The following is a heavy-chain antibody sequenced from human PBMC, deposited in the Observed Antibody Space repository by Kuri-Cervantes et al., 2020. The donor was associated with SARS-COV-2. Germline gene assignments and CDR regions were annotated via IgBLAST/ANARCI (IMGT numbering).Heavy chain of an antibody. CDR3: ASSSGYIAWAFDI. CDR1: GDSVSSNSAA. CDR2: TYYRSKWYN. J-gene: IGHJ3*02. D-gene: IGHD3-22*01. V-gene: IGHV6-1*01. Sequence: SCAISGDSVSSNSAAWNWIRQSPSRGLEWLGRTYYRSKWYNDYAVSVKSRITINPDASKNQFSLQLNSVTPEDTAVYYCASSSGYIAWAFDIWGQGTMVTVSS.